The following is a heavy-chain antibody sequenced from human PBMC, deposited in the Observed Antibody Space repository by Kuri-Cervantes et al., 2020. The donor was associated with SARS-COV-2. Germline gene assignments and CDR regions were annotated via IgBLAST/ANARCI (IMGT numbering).Heavy chain of an antibody. V-gene: IGHV3-30*18. CDR3: PKDRAGVHDF. D-gene: IGHD2-21*01. CDR1: GFNFSTTD. CDR2: ISSDGKNK. Sequence: GGSPRLSCASSGFNFSTTDMHWVRKAPGKGLEWVTFISSDGKNKKCMASGKGRFTISRDNSQNTLHLQMKSLSDEDTAIYYCPKDRAGVHDFWGQGTLVTVSS. J-gene: IGHJ4*02.